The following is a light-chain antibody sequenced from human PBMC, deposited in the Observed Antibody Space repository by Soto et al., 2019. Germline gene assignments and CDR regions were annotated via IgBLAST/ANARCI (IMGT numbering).Light chain of an antibody. CDR2: EVS. CDR1: SSDVGGYNY. J-gene: IGLJ3*02. CDR3: SSYTSSSTPLWV. V-gene: IGLV2-14*01. Sequence: QSALTQPASVSGSPGQSITISCTGTSSDVGGYNYVSWYQQHPGKAPKLMIYEVSNRPSGVSNRFSGSKSGNTASLTISGLQAEDEADYYCSSYTSSSTPLWVFGGGTQLTV.